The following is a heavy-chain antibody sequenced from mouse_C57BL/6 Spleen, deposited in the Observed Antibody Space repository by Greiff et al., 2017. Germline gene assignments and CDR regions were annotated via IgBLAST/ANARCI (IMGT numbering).Heavy chain of an antibody. CDR2: IDPSDSET. V-gene: IGHV1-52*01. D-gene: IGHD2-13*01. CDR1: GYTFTSYW. CDR3: ARGNYDFHFDY. J-gene: IGHJ2*01. Sequence: QVQLQQSGAELVRPGSSVKLSCKASGYTFTSYWMHWVKQRPIQGLEWIGNIDPSDSETPYNQKFRDKATLTVDKSSSTAYMQLSSLTSEDSAVYYCARGNYDFHFDYWGQGTTLTVSS.